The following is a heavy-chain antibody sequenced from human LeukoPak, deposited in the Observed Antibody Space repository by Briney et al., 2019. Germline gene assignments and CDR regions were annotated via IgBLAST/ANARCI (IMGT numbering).Heavy chain of an antibody. D-gene: IGHD5-12*01. J-gene: IGHJ4*02. V-gene: IGHV3-23*01. CDR1: GFTFSSYA. CDR2: ITFSGDRT. CDR3: AKTRVGYARTLDY. Sequence: GGSLRLSCAASGFTFSSYAMSWVRQAPGNGLEWVSSITFSGDRTYYADSVKGRFTLSRDNSKNTLYLQMDSLSPEDTAVYYCAKTRVGYARTLDYWGQGTLVTVSS.